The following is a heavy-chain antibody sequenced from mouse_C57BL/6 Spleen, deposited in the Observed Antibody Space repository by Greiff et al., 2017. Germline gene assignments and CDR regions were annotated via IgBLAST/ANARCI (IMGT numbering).Heavy chain of an antibody. J-gene: IGHJ4*01. CDR3: ARGIYYGEKGMDY. CDR2: INPNNGGT. D-gene: IGHD2-13*01. Sequence: EVQLQESGPELVKPGASVKMSCKASGYTFTDYNMHWVKQSHGKSLEWIGYINPNNGGTSYNQKFKGKATLTVNQSSSTAYMELRSLTSEDSAVYYCARGIYYGEKGMDYWGQGTSVTVSS. CDR1: GYTFTDYN. V-gene: IGHV1-22*01.